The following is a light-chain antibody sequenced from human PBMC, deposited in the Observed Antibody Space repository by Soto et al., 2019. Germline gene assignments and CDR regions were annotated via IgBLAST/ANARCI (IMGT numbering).Light chain of an antibody. Sequence: QSVLTQPPSASASLGASVKLTCTLSSGHNSYAIAWHQQQPEKGPSYLMKLNSDGSHSKGDGIPDRFSGSSSGAERYLTISSLQSEDEADYYCQTWSTDIRVFGGGTKLTVL. CDR3: QTWSTDIRV. CDR2: LNSDGSH. J-gene: IGLJ3*02. CDR1: SGHNSYA. V-gene: IGLV4-69*01.